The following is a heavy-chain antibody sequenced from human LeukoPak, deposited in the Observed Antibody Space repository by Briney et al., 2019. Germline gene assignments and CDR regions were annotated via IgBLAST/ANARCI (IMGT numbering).Heavy chain of an antibody. J-gene: IGHJ6*03. CDR1: GGSISSYY. CDR3: ARGRVSSSTWYSTYYYFFYVDF. D-gene: IGHD4-11*01. CDR2: IYYSGST. V-gene: IGHV4-59*01. Sequence: SETLSLTCTVSGGSISSYYWSWIRQPPGKGLEWIGYIYYSGSTNYNPSLKSRVTISVDTSKNQFSLKLSSVTAADTAVYYCARGRVSSSTWYSTYYYFFYVDFWGKGTTVTVSS.